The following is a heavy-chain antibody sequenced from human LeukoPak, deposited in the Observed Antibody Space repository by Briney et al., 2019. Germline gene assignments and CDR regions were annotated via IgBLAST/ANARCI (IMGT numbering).Heavy chain of an antibody. Sequence: SVKVSCKASGGTFSSYAISWVRQAPGQGLEWMGRIIPILGIANYAQKFQGRVTITADKSTSTAYMELSSLRSEDTAVYYCARGGSNGIAGSWFDPWGQGTLVTVSS. CDR2: IIPILGIA. V-gene: IGHV1-69*04. D-gene: IGHD6-13*01. J-gene: IGHJ5*02. CDR1: GGTFSSYA. CDR3: ARGGSNGIAGSWFDP.